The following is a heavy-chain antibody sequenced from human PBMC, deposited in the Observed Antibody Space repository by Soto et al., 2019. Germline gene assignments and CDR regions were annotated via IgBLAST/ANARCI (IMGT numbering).Heavy chain of an antibody. D-gene: IGHD6-25*01. CDR1: AGMPSPSE. CDR2: IYYSGST. CDR3: ARVGSPYYYYMDV. V-gene: IGHV4-59*01. J-gene: IGHJ6*03. Sequence: PQTLPHPNTGSAGMPSPSEQSWIRQPPGKGLEWIGYIYYSGSTNYNPSLKSRVTISVDTSKNQFSLKLSSVTAADTAVYYCARVGSPYYYYMDVWGKGTTVT.